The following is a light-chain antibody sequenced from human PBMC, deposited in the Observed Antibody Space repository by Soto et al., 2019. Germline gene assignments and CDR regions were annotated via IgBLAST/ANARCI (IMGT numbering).Light chain of an antibody. Sequence: QSVLTQPASVSGSPGQSITISCTGTSSDVGGYNYVSWYQQHPGKAPKLMIYDVSSRPSGVSNRFSGSRSGNTASLTISRLQAEDEADYYCSSYTSSSTLVFGTGTKLTVL. V-gene: IGLV2-14*01. CDR3: SSYTSSSTLV. CDR1: SSDVGGYNY. J-gene: IGLJ1*01. CDR2: DVS.